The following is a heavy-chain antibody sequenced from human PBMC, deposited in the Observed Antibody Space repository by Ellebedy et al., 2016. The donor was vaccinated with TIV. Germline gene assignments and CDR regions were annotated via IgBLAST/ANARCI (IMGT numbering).Heavy chain of an antibody. D-gene: IGHD2-21*02. J-gene: IGHJ4*02. Sequence: ASVKVSCXASGYTLTSYVISWVRTPPGQGLEWMGWISGFNGDTNFAQQFQGRVTLTTDTSTSTAYMELRSLRPDDTAVYFCARVLVTAQSDYWGQGTLVTVSS. CDR3: ARVLVTAQSDY. V-gene: IGHV1-18*04. CDR1: GYTLTSYV. CDR2: ISGFNGDT.